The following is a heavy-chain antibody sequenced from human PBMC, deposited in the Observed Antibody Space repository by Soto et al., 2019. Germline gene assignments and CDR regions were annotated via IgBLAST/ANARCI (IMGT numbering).Heavy chain of an antibody. CDR2: IYHSGST. J-gene: IGHJ4*02. CDR1: GGSISSGGYS. V-gene: IGHV4-30-2*01. CDR3: ARDNGYSYGYTLDH. D-gene: IGHD5-18*01. Sequence: SETLSLTCAVSGGSISSGGYSWSWIRQPPGKGLEWIGYIYHSGSTYYNSSLKSRVTISVDRSKNQFSLKLSSVTAADTAVYYCARDNGYSYGYTLDHWGQGTLVTVSS.